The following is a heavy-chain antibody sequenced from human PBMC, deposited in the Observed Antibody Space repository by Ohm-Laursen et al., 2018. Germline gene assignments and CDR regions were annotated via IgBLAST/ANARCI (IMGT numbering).Heavy chain of an antibody. CDR1: GFTFSNFW. J-gene: IGHJ4*02. CDR3: ARDPIDNNGYNPDY. D-gene: IGHD1-14*01. Sequence: GSLRLSCAASGFTFSNFWMSWVRQPPGKGLAWVASIKQDGTEKHYEESMQGRFTISRDNAKNSVYLQMNSLRAEDTAIYYCARDPIDNNGYNPDYWGQGTLVTVSS. CDR2: IKQDGTEK. V-gene: IGHV3-7*01.